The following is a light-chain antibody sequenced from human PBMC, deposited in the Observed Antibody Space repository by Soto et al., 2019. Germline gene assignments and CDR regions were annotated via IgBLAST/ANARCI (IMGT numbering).Light chain of an antibody. CDR1: QSVSVNS. Sequence: IVLMQSPDTLSLSPGERATLSCRASQSVSVNSLAWYQQKGGQAPRLLIYAASTRATGVPDRFSGTGSGTDFALTISRLETDDSAVYYCQQYGGSPFTFGPGTKVDIK. CDR2: AAS. J-gene: IGKJ3*01. CDR3: QQYGGSPFT. V-gene: IGKV3-20*01.